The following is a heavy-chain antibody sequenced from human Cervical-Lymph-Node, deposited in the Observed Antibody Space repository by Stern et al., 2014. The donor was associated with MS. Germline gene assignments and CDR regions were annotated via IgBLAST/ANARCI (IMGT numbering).Heavy chain of an antibody. CDR2: INPNSGGT. CDR3: ARGRVGATNPLDY. Sequence: VQLVQSGAEVKKPGASVKVSCKASGYTFTGYYMHWVRQAPGQGLEWMGWINPNSGGTDYAQKFQGWVTMTRDTSISTAYMELSRLRSDDTAVYYCARGRVGATNPLDYWGQGTLVTVSS. V-gene: IGHV1-2*04. D-gene: IGHD1-26*01. J-gene: IGHJ4*02. CDR1: GYTFTGYY.